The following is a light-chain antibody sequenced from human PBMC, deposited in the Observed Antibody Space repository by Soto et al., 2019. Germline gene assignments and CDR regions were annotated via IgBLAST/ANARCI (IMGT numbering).Light chain of an antibody. J-gene: IGKJ5*01. V-gene: IGKV3D-20*02. CDR3: QKRSNWPPSIT. CDR2: GAS. CDR1: ESVTSNY. Sequence: EIVMTQSPATVSVSPGERATLSCGASESVTSNYLAWYQQKPGQAPRLLIFGASTRATGIPDRFSGSGSGTDFTLTISRLEPEDFAVYYCQKRSNWPPSITFGQGTRLEIK.